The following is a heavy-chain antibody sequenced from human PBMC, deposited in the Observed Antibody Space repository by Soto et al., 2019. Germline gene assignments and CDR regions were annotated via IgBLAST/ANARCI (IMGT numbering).Heavy chain of an antibody. CDR3: AREEEYYGSGSYYRGWEYFDY. J-gene: IGHJ4*02. V-gene: IGHV3-74*01. CDR1: GFTFSSYG. Sequence: GGSLRLPCAASGFTFSSYGRHWVRQAPGKGLVWVSRINSDGSSTSYADSVKGRFTISRDNAKNTLYLQMNSLRAEDTAVYYCAREEEYYGSGSYYRGWEYFDYWGQGTLVTVSS. CDR2: INSDGSST. D-gene: IGHD3-10*01.